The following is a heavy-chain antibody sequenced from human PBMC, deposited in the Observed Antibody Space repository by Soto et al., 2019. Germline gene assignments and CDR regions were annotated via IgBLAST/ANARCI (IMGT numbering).Heavy chain of an antibody. CDR3: ARQRVGGSGSYYNYYYYGMDV. CDR1: GGSVSGYY. V-gene: IGHV4-34*01. J-gene: IGHJ6*02. Sequence: SETLSLTCAVDGGSVSGYYWTWIRQPPGKGLEWIGEINHSGNTNYNPSLESRVTMSVDTSKNQFSLKLSSVTAADTAVYYCARQRVGGSGSYYNYYYYGMDVWGQGTTVTVSS. D-gene: IGHD3-10*01. CDR2: INHSGNT.